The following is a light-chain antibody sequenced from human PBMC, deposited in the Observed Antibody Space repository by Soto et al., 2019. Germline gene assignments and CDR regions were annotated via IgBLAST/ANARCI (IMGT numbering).Light chain of an antibody. CDR1: QDILSW. CDR2: ASS. Sequence: DIQMTQSPSSVSASVGDRVTITCRASQDILSWLAWYQQKPGEAPRLLIYASSNLQNGVPSRFSGSGSGTDFTLTISSLQPEDFATYYCQQANSFPITFGPGTRLDIE. V-gene: IGKV1-12*01. CDR3: QQANSFPIT. J-gene: IGKJ3*01.